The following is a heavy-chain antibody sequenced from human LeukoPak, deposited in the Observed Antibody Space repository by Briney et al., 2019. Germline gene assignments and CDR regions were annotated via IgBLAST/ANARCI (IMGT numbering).Heavy chain of an antibody. V-gene: IGHV1-2*06. J-gene: IGHJ6*02. D-gene: IGHD3-3*01. CDR1: GYTFTGYY. CDR2: INPNSGGT. CDR3: ARDQYDFWSGYYYYYYGMDV. Sequence: ASVKVSCTASGYTFTGYYMHWVRQAPGQGLEWMGRINPNSGGTNYAQKFQGRVTMTRDTSISTAYMELSRLRSDDTAVYYCARDQYDFWSGYYYYYYGMDVWGQGTTVTVSS.